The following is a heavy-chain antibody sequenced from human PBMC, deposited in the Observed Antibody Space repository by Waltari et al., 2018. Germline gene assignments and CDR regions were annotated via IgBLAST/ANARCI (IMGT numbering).Heavy chain of an antibody. CDR3: ARDHASGGDTPPY. CDR2: ITSSGTRI. CDR1: GFMFSWDN. Sequence: EVQLVESGGGLVKPGGSLRLLCAASGFMFSWDNMTWVRQGPGKGLEWVSAITSSGTRIYDPASVKGRSTSSRDNGKSSLVLQMNSLRAEDTAMDDCARDHASGGDTPPYWGQGSRVAVAS. V-gene: IGHV3-21*01. J-gene: IGHJ4*02. D-gene: IGHD2-21*02.